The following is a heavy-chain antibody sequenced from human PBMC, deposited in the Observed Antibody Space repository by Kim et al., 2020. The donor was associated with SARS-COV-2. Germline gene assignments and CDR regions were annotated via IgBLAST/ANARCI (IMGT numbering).Heavy chain of an antibody. CDR3: ARHWEAVAGTQVDYGMDV. D-gene: IGHD6-19*01. V-gene: IGHV5-51*01. CDR2: IYPGDSDT. CDR1: GYSFTSYW. Sequence: GESLKISCKGSGYSFTSYWIGWVRQMPGKGLEWMGIIYPGDSDTRYSPSFQGQVTISADKSISTAYLQWSSLKASDTAMYYCARHWEAVAGTQVDYGMDVWGQGTTVTVSS. J-gene: IGHJ6*02.